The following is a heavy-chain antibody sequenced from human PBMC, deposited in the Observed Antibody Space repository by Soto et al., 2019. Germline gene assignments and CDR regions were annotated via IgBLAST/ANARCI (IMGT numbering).Heavy chain of an antibody. CDR3: ARGTDYYDSSGYHNWFDP. V-gene: IGHV3-33*01. CDR2: ILYDGSNK. Sequence: QVQLVESGGGVVQPGRSLRLSCAASGFTFSSYGMHWVRQAPGKGLEWVAVILYDGSNKYYADSVKGRFTISRENSKKTLDLQMNRLRAEDTAVYYCARGTDYYDSSGYHNWFDPWGQGTLVTVSS. D-gene: IGHD3-22*01. J-gene: IGHJ5*02. CDR1: GFTFSSYG.